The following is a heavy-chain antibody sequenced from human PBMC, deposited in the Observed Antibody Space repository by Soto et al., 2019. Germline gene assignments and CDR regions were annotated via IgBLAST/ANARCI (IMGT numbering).Heavy chain of an antibody. J-gene: IGHJ6*02. CDR2: ISGYNSNT. CDR3: ERDSLRGDSYGFVRPDYYYYGMDV. CDR1: GYMFTRYA. V-gene: IGHV1-18*01. Sequence: ASVKVSCKASGYMFTRYAISWVRQAPGQGLEWMGWISGYNSNTNYAQKIQGRVTLTKDTSTSTAYMELKSLRSDETAVYYCERDSLRGDSYGFVRPDYYYYGMDVWGQGTTVKVYS. D-gene: IGHD5-18*01.